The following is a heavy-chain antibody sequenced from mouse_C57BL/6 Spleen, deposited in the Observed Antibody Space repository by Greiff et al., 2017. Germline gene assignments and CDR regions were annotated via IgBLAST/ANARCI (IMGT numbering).Heavy chain of an antibody. Sequence: VQLQQSGAELVRPGSSVKLSCKASGYTFTSYWMHWVKQRPIQGLEWIGNIDPSDSETHYNQKFKDKATLTVDKSSSTAYMQLSSLTSEDSAVYYCARSGTTRTHWYFDVWGTGTTVTVSS. D-gene: IGHD1-1*01. CDR3: ARSGTTRTHWYFDV. CDR2: IDPSDSET. CDR1: GYTFTSYW. V-gene: IGHV1-52*01. J-gene: IGHJ1*03.